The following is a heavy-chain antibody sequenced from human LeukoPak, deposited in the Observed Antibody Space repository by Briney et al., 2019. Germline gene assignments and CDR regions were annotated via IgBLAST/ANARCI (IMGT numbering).Heavy chain of an antibody. CDR3: ARAPMVRGVAFADY. J-gene: IGHJ4*02. V-gene: IGHV4-59*01. CDR1: GGSISSYY. D-gene: IGHD3-10*01. CDR2: IYYSGST. Sequence: SETLSLTCTVSGGSISSYYWSWIRQPPGKGLEWIGYIYYSGSTNYNPSLKSRVTISVDTSKNQFSLKLSSVTAADTAVYYCARAPMVRGVAFADYWGQGTLVTVSS.